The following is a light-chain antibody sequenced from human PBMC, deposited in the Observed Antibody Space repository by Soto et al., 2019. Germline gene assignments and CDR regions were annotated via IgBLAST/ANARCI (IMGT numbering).Light chain of an antibody. Sequence: EIVMTQSPATLSVSPGERATLSCKASQSVSSNLAWYQQKPGQALRLLLYGASTRATGIPARLSGSGSGTEFTLTISSLQSEDFAVYYCQQYNNWPPWTFGQGTKVDIK. CDR2: GAS. V-gene: IGKV3-15*01. J-gene: IGKJ1*01. CDR1: QSVSSN. CDR3: QQYNNWPPWT.